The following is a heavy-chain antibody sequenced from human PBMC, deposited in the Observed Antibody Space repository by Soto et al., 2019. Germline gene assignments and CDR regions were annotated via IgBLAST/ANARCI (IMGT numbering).Heavy chain of an antibody. Sequence: GGSLRLSCAASGFTFSSYGMHWVRQAPGKGLEWVAVIWYDGSNKYYADSVKGRFTISRDNSKNTLYLQMNSLRAEDTAVYYCARDPPLSVLVVVATDDFWGQGTLVTVSS. J-gene: IGHJ4*02. CDR2: IWYDGSNK. V-gene: IGHV3-33*01. CDR1: GFTFSSYG. CDR3: ARDPPLSVLVVVATDDF. D-gene: IGHD2-21*01.